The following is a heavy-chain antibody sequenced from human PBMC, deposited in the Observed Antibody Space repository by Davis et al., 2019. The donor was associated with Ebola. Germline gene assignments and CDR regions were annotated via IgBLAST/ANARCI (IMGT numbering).Heavy chain of an antibody. Sequence: GESPKTPCAAPGFPFSSYSMNWVRQAPGKGLEGVSYISSTSRTIYYADSVKGRFTISRDNARNSVYLQLNSLTDEDTAVYFCAREGYTGYVRISGSYYADYWGQGTLVTVSS. V-gene: IGHV3-48*02. CDR3: AREGYTGYVRISGSYYADY. D-gene: IGHD1-26*01. CDR2: ISSTSRTI. J-gene: IGHJ4*02. CDR1: GFPFSSYS.